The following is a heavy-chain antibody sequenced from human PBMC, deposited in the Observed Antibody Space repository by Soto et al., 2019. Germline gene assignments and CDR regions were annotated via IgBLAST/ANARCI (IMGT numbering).Heavy chain of an antibody. CDR3: AKTKRGRITLGGVINEAFDI. D-gene: IGHD3-16*01. Sequence: QVQLVESGGGVVQPGRSLRLSCAASGFTFSSYGMHWVRQAPGKGLEWVAVISYDGSNKYYADSVKGRFTISRDNSKNTLYQQLKSLRAEDTAVYYCAKTKRGRITLGGVINEAFDIWGPGTMVTVSS. CDR2: ISYDGSNK. CDR1: GFTFSSYG. J-gene: IGHJ3*02. V-gene: IGHV3-30*18.